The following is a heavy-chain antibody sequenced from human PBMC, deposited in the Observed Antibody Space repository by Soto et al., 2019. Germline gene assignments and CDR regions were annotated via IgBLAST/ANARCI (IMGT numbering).Heavy chain of an antibody. V-gene: IGHV3-33*01. CDR2: IWYDGSNK. CDR3: ARANYYGSGSSDL. Sequence: QVQLVESGGGVVQPGRSLRLSCAASGFTFSSYGMHWVRQAPGKGLEWVAVIWYDGSNKYYADSVKGRFTISRDNSKNTLYLQMNSLRAEDTAVYSCARANYYGSGSSDLWGRGTLVTVSS. J-gene: IGHJ2*01. D-gene: IGHD3-10*01. CDR1: GFTFSSYG.